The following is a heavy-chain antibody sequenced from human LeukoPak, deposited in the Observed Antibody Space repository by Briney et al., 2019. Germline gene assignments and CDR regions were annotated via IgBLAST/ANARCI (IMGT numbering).Heavy chain of an antibody. CDR1: GGSISSYY. CDR3: AREGHYYGSGSYYNVPYYYYYYMDV. J-gene: IGHJ6*03. CDR2: IYTSGST. D-gene: IGHD3-10*01. Sequence: SETLSLTCTVSGGSISSYYWSWIRQPAGKGLEWIGRIYTSGSTNYNPSLKSRVTMSVDTSKNQSSLKLSSVTAADTAVYYCAREGHYYGSGSYYNVPYYYYYYMDVWGKGTTVTVSS. V-gene: IGHV4-4*07.